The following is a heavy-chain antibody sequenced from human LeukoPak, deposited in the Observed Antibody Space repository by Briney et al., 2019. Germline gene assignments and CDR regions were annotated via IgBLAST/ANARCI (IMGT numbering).Heavy chain of an antibody. CDR2: INHSGST. J-gene: IGHJ4*02. CDR3: AREKGHCYGYGFDY. CDR1: GGSFSGYY. Sequence: PSETLSLTCAVYGGSFSGYYWSWIRQPPGKGLEWIGEINHSGSTNYNPSLKSRVTILVDTSKNQFSLKLSSVTAADTAVDYCAREKGHCYGYGFDYWGQGTLVTVSS. D-gene: IGHD5-18*01. V-gene: IGHV4-34*01.